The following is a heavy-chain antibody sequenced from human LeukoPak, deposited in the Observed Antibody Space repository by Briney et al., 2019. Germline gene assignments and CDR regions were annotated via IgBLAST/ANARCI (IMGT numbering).Heavy chain of an antibody. V-gene: IGHV4-34*01. Sequence: SETLSLTCAVYGGSFSGYYWSWIRQPPGKGLEWIGEINHSGSTNYNPSLKSRVTISVDTSKNQFSLKLSSETAADTAVYYCARILGYCSSTSCYGPYYYYYYMDVWGKGTTVTVSS. D-gene: IGHD2-2*01. CDR3: ARILGYCSSTSCYGPYYYYYYMDV. CDR1: GGSFSGYY. J-gene: IGHJ6*03. CDR2: INHSGST.